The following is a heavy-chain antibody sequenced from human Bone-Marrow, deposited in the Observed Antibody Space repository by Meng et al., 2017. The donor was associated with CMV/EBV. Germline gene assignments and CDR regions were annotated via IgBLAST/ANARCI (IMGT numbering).Heavy chain of an antibody. D-gene: IGHD3-10*01. V-gene: IGHV3-30*04. Sequence: GESLKISCAASGFTFSSYAMHWVRQAPGKGLEWVAVIPYDGSNKYYADSVKGRFTISRDNSKNTLYLQMNSLRAEDTAVYYCAREEINVLLWFGQSGWGDPWGQRTLVTVSS. CDR3: AREEINVLLWFGQSGWGDP. CDR1: GFTFSSYA. CDR2: IPYDGSNK. J-gene: IGHJ5*02.